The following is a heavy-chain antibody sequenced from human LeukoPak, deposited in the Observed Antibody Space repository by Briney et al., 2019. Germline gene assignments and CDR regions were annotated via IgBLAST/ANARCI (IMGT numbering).Heavy chain of an antibody. CDR1: GFTFSSYS. D-gene: IGHD5-18*01. V-gene: IGHV3-21*01. CDR3: ARRGYSYGDFDY. CDR2: ISSSSSYI. Sequence: PGGSLRLSCAASGFTFSSYSMNWVRQAPGKGLEWVSSISSSSSYIYYADSVKGRFTISRDNAKNSLYLQMNSLRAEDTAVCYCARRGYSYGDFDYWGQGTLVSVSS. J-gene: IGHJ4*02.